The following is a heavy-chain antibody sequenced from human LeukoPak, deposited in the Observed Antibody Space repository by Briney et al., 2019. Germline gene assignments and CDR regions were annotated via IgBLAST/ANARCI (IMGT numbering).Heavy chain of an antibody. CDR3: ARHLYYDILTGYYISDAFDI. CDR2: IYYSGST. CDR1: GYSISSYY. D-gene: IGHD3-9*01. Sequence: SETLSLTCTVSGYSISSYYWGWIRQPPGKGLEWIGSIYYSGSTYYNPSLKSRVTISVDTSKNQFSLKLSSVTAADTAVYYCARHLYYDILTGYYISDAFDIWGQGTMVTVS. V-gene: IGHV4-39*01. J-gene: IGHJ3*02.